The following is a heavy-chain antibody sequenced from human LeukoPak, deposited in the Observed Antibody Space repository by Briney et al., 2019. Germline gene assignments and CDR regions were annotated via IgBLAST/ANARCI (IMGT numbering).Heavy chain of an antibody. V-gene: IGHV3-21*04. D-gene: IGHD3-10*02. CDR3: AELGITMIGGV. Sequence: PGGSLRLSCAASGFTFSSYSMNWVRQAPGKGLEWVSSISSSSSYIYYADSVKGRFTISRDNAKNSLYLQLNSLRAEDTAVYYCAELGITMIGGVWGKGTTVTISS. J-gene: IGHJ6*04. CDR2: ISSSSSYI. CDR1: GFTFSSYS.